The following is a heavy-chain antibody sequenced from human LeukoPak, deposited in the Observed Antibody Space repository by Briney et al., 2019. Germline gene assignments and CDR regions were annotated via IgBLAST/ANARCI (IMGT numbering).Heavy chain of an antibody. J-gene: IGHJ4*02. Sequence: SETLSLTCCVSGGSISSYYWSWIRQPPGKGLEWIGYISYSGSTKYNPSLKSRVTISVDTSKNQFSLKVSSVTAADPAVYYCASLWSPMVEIDYWGQGTLVTVPS. CDR2: ISYSGST. V-gene: IGHV4-59*08. D-gene: IGHD2-15*01. CDR3: ASLWSPMVEIDY. CDR1: GGSISSYY.